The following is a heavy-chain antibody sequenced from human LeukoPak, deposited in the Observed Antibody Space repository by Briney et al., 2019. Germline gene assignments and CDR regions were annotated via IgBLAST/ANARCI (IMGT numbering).Heavy chain of an antibody. Sequence: ASVKVSCKASGYTFTDYYMHWVRQAPGQGLEWMAIINPSGGTTTYAQKFQGRVTVTRDTSTSTVYIDLSSLRSEDTAVYYCARDPAYYYGSGIYSALDFWGQGTLVTVSS. CDR1: GYTFTDYY. J-gene: IGHJ4*02. CDR2: INPSGGTT. D-gene: IGHD3-10*01. V-gene: IGHV1-46*01. CDR3: ARDPAYYYGSGIYSALDF.